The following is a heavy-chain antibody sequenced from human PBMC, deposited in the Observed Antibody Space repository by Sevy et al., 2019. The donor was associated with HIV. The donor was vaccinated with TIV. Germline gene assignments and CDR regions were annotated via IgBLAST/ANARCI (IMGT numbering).Heavy chain of an antibody. CDR1: GYTFTSYR. CDR3: ARAYCSGGSCYSLAY. CDR2: ISAHNGDT. V-gene: IGHV1-18*01. Sequence: ASVKVSCKTSGYTFTSYRITWVRQAPGQGLEWMGWISAHNGDTNYAQKLQGRVTMISETSTSTVYMVLRSLRSDDTAIYYCARAYCSGGSCYSLAYWGQGTLVTVSS. J-gene: IGHJ4*02. D-gene: IGHD2-15*01.